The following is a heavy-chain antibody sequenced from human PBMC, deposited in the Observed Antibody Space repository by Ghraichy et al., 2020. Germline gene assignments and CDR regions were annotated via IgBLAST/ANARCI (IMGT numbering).Heavy chain of an antibody. CDR2: IFYTATP. V-gene: IGHV4-59*11. J-gene: IGHJ6*03. Sequence: SETLSLTCIVSGASISSHYWSWIRQPPGKGLEWIGHIFYTATPNYSPSLQSRVTMSADPSKSQFSLRLSSITAADTAIYYCARLQHSQTFTPGHRVRLNFYYLDVWGQGTTVTVSS. D-gene: IGHD1-1*01. CDR3: ARLQHSQTFTPGHRVRLNFYYLDV. CDR1: GASISSHY.